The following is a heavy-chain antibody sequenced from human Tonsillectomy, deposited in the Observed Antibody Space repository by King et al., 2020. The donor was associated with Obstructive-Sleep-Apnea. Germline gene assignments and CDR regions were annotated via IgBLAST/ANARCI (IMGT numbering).Heavy chain of an antibody. CDR1: GFTFSSYW. Sequence: VQLVESGGGLVQPGGSLRLSCAASGFTFSSYWMHWVRQAPGKGLVWVSRINSDGSSTTYADSVKGRFTISRDNAKNTLYLQMNSLRAEDTAVYYCARDLAAFSYSSGWYGDFEYWGQGTLVTVSS. D-gene: IGHD6-19*01. J-gene: IGHJ4*02. CDR3: ARDLAAFSYSSGWYGDFEY. CDR2: INSDGSST. V-gene: IGHV3-74*01.